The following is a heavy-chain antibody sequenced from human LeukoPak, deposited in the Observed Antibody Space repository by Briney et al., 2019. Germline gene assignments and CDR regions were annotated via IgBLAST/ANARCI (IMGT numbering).Heavy chain of an antibody. Sequence: QAGGSLRLSYGTSGYPFSEQWMNWVRHAPGKGLGWVADIRKDGSNKHYLDSVRGRFIISRDNAKNSLYLHMNSLRVEDTGVYYCARDFWNYFDCWGQGTLVTVSS. J-gene: IGHJ4*02. CDR3: ARDFWNYFDC. V-gene: IGHV3-7*01. CDR2: IRKDGSNK. D-gene: IGHD3-3*01. CDR1: GYPFSEQW.